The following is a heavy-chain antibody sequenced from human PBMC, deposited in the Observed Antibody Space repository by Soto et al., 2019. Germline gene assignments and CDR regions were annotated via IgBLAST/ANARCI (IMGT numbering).Heavy chain of an antibody. V-gene: IGHV4-31*03. CDR3: ARRWGDYFDY. D-gene: IGHD3-16*01. J-gene: IGHJ4*02. Sequence: SETLSLTCTVSGGSISSGGYYWSWIRQHPGKGLEWIGYIYYSGSTYYNPSLKSRVTISVDTSKNQFSLKLSSVTAADTAVYYCARRWGDYFDYWGQGTLVTVSS. CDR1: GGSISSGGYY. CDR2: IYYSGST.